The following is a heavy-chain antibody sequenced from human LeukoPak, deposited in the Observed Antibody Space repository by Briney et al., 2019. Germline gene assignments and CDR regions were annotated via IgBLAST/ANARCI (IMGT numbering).Heavy chain of an antibody. CDR1: GFTFSNDW. CDR2: IYSGGST. J-gene: IGHJ6*02. D-gene: IGHD6-13*01. CDR3: ARDLAAAGTDYYYYGMDV. Sequence: GGSLRLSCAASGFTFSNDWMSWVHQAPGKGLEWVSVIYSGGSTYYADSVKGRFTISRDNSKNTLYLQMNSLRAEDTAVYYCARDLAAAGTDYYYYGMDVWGQGTTVTVSS. V-gene: IGHV3-66*01.